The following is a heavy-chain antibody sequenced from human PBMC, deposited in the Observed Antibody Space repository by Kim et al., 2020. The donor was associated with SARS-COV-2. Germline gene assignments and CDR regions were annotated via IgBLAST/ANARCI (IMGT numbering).Heavy chain of an antibody. Sequence: GGSLRLSCAASGFTFSVFDIHWVRQHSGEGLEWVSAIDAGGATYYSDSVKGRFTISRENAKNSVFLQLDSLRDGDTAVYYCAREVNYISSAFGLDPWGQGTLVTVSS. CDR3: AREVNYISSAFGLDP. J-gene: IGHJ5*02. CDR2: IDAGGAT. V-gene: IGHV3-13*04. CDR1: GFTFSVFD. D-gene: IGHD3-22*01.